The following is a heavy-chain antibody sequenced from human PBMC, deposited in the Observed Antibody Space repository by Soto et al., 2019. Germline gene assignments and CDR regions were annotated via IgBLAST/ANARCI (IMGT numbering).Heavy chain of an antibody. J-gene: IGHJ4*02. CDR3: VKLRLELLYLDS. V-gene: IGHV3-23*01. Sequence: EVQLSESGGGLVQPGGSLRLSCAASGFTFSRYGMSWVRQAPGKGLEWVSAITGSGDSTYYADSVKGRFTISRDCSNNTVYLQMNSLRADDTAVYYCVKLRLELLYLDSWGLGALVIVSS. D-gene: IGHD1-7*01. CDR2: ITGSGDST. CDR1: GFTFSRYG.